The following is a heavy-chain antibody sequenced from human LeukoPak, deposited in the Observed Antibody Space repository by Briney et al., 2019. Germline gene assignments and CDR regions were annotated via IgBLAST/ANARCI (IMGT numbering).Heavy chain of an antibody. Sequence: PGGSLRLSCPASGFTFSSYWMHWDRQAPGKGLVWVSRIHRDGSSTNYGDSVKGRFTISRDNANNMLYLQMSSLSPEDTAVYYCALLHSESNFVGPWGQGTLVAVSS. CDR3: ALLHSESNFVGP. CDR1: GFTFSSYW. CDR2: IHRDGSST. J-gene: IGHJ5*02. D-gene: IGHD1-26*01. V-gene: IGHV3-74*01.